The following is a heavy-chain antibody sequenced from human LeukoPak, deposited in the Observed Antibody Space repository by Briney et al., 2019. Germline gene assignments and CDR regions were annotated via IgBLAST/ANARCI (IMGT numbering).Heavy chain of an antibody. CDR3: ARVSKTFAGIRGLNWFDP. CDR1: GGSFSGYY. D-gene: IGHD1-14*01. V-gene: IGHV4-34*01. Sequence: SETLSLTCAVYGGSFSGYYWSWIRQPPGKGLEWIGEINHSGSTNYNPSLKSRVTISVDTSKNQFSLKLSSVTAADTAVYYCARVSKTFAGIRGLNWFDPWGQGTLVTVSS. CDR2: INHSGST. J-gene: IGHJ5*02.